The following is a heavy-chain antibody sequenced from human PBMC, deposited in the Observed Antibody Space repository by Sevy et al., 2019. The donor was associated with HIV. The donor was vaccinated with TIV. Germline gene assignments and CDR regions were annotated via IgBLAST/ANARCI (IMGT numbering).Heavy chain of an antibody. CDR1: GFTFSSYG. CDR3: AKGTSSWDYLDY. D-gene: IGHD6-13*01. V-gene: IGHV3-30*18. J-gene: IGHJ4*02. Sequence: GGSLRLSCAASGFTFSSYGMHWVRQAPGKGLEWVAVISYAGSNKYYADSVKGRFTISRDNSKNTLYLQMNSLRAEDTAVYYCAKGTSSWDYLDYWGQGTLVTVSS. CDR2: ISYAGSNK.